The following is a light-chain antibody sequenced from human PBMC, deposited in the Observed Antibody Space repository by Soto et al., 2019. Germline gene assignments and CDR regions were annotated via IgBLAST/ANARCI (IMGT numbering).Light chain of an antibody. CDR2: EVI. V-gene: IGLV2-14*01. Sequence: QSALTQPASVSGSPGQSITISCTGTSSDVGGYNYVSWYHQHPGKAPKVIIYEVINRPSGVSNRFSGSKSGNTASLTISGLQAEDEADYYCISYTSISTLVFGTGTKVTVL. J-gene: IGLJ1*01. CDR1: SSDVGGYNY. CDR3: ISYTSISTLV.